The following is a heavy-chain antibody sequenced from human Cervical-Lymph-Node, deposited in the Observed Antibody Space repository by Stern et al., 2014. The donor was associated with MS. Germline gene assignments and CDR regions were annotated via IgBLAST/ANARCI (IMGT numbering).Heavy chain of an antibody. D-gene: IGHD2-15*01. Sequence: VQLLESGAEVKYPGASVKVSCKASGYSFISHDMHWVRQAPAQTFEWMGWSNGDNGNSKYSQKLQGRFTITRDKTTSTAYMELSSLTSEDTAVYYCSRAGYCSPSTCSDAFDIWGQGTMVTVSS. J-gene: IGHJ3*02. CDR3: SRAGYCSPSTCSDAFDI. V-gene: IGHV1-3*01. CDR1: GYSFISHD. CDR2: SNGDNGNS.